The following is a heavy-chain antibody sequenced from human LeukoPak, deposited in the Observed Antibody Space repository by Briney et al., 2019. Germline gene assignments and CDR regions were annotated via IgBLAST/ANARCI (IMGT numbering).Heavy chain of an antibody. CDR2: ISSSGRTM. V-gene: IGHV3-48*03. CDR3: ARNTPEDAFDI. Sequence: GGSLRLSCAASGFTFSTYEMNWVRQAPGKGLEWVSYISSSGRTMYYADSVKGRFTISRDNAKNSLYLQMNSLRAEDTAVYYCARNTPEDAFDIWGQGTMVTVSS. CDR1: GFTFSTYE. J-gene: IGHJ3*02.